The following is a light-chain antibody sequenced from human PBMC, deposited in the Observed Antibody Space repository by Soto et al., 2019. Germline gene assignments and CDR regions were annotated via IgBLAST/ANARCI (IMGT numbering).Light chain of an antibody. Sequence: EIVLTQSPGTLSLSPGERATLSCRASQRVGNNYLACYQQKPGQAPRFLIYDASSRATGIPDRFSGSGSGTDFTLTISRLEPEDFAVYYCEQYGSTPLTFGGGTKVEIK. CDR2: DAS. CDR3: EQYGSTPLT. V-gene: IGKV3-20*01. CDR1: QRVGNNY. J-gene: IGKJ4*01.